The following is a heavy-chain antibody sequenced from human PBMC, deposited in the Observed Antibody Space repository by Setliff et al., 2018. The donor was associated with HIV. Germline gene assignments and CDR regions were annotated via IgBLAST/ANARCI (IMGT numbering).Heavy chain of an antibody. CDR2: IHTSGTT. J-gene: IGHJ4*02. D-gene: IGHD3-22*01. CDR1: GDSSSNDY. V-gene: IGHV4-59*08. Sequence: SETLSLTCTVSGDSSSNDYWTWVRQPPGKGLEWIGNIHTSGTTKYNPSLNSRVTISVDMSKSQFSLRLSSVTAADTAMYYCARHGVDDTSANYFRFGVHDHWGQGTLVTVSS. CDR3: ARHGVDDTSANYFRFGVHDH.